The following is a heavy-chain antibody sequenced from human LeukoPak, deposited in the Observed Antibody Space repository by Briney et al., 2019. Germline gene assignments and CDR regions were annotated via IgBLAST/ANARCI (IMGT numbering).Heavy chain of an antibody. CDR3: ARESRPGDTNMISDY. D-gene: IGHD3/OR15-3a*01. V-gene: IGHV1-8*02. Sequence: ASVKVSCKTSGYTFTSYDINWVRQATGQGLEWMGWMNPNSGNTGYAQKFQGRVTMTRNTSISTAYMDLSSLTSEDTAVYYCARESRPGDTNMISDYWGQGTLVTVSS. CDR1: GYTFTSYD. CDR2: MNPNSGNT. J-gene: IGHJ4*02.